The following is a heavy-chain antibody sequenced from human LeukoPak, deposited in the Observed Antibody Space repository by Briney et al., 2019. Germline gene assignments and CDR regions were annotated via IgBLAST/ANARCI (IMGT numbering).Heavy chain of an antibody. D-gene: IGHD3-3*01. V-gene: IGHV3-13*01. CDR2: IGTAGDT. J-gene: IGHJ4*02. CDR1: GFTFSSYD. Sequence: PGGSLRLSCAASGFTFSSYDMHWVRQATGKSLEWVSAIGTAGDTYYPGSVKGRFTISRDNAKNSLYLQMNSLRAEDTAVYYCARDSYYDFWSGYLPYEDYWGQGTLVTVSS. CDR3: ARDSYYDFWSGYLPYEDY.